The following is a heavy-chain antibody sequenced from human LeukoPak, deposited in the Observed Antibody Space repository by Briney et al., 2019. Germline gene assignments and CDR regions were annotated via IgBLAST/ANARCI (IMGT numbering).Heavy chain of an antibody. J-gene: IGHJ4*02. V-gene: IGHV3-13*01. D-gene: IGHD5-18*01. CDR2: VGTVGDK. Sequence: PGGSLRLSCTDSGFTFSINDMQWVRQATGKGLEWVSGVGTVGDKYYADSVKGRFIISREDAKNSVYLQMNSLRAGDTAVYYCARGGKTAMADYWGQGTLVTVSS. CDR3: ARGGKTAMADY. CDR1: GFTFSIND.